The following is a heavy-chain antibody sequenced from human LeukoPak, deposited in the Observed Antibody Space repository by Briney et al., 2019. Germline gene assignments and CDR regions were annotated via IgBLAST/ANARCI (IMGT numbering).Heavy chain of an antibody. J-gene: IGHJ4*02. V-gene: IGHV5-51*01. CDR1: GYSFTSYW. D-gene: IGHD2-2*01. CDR2: IYPGDSET. CDR3: ARHLSSITSCPNY. Sequence: GESLNISCKASGYSFTSYWIGGVGQMPGKGLEGTGIIYPGDSETRYSPSFQGQVTISVDKSISTAYLQWSSLKASDTAMYYFARHLSSITSCPNYWGAGTLVTVSS.